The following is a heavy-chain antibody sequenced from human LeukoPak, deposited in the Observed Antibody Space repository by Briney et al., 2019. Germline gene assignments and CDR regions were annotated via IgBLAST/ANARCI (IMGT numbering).Heavy chain of an antibody. V-gene: IGHV1-69*02. D-gene: IGHD5-12*01. CDR2: IIPILGIA. CDR3: ARLLYSGYDWGGNWFDP. CDR1: GGTFGSYT. Sequence: SVKVSCKASGGTFGSYTISWVRQAPGQGLEWMGRIIPILGIANYAQKFQGRVTITADKSTSTAYMELSSLRSEDTAVYYCARLLYSGYDWGGNWFDPWGQGTLVTVPS. J-gene: IGHJ5*02.